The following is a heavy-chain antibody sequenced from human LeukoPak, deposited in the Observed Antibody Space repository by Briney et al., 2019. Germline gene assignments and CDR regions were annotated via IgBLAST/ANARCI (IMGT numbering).Heavy chain of an antibody. CDR1: GGSISSYY. Sequence: SETLSLTCTVSGGSISSYYWSWIRQPPGKGLEWIGYIYYSGSTNYNPSLKSRVTISVDTSKNQFSLQLKSVTPEDTAVYYCATSGPHAFDLWGQGTTVTVSS. V-gene: IGHV4-59*12. J-gene: IGHJ3*01. CDR3: ATSGPHAFDL. CDR2: IYYSGST. D-gene: IGHD6-19*01.